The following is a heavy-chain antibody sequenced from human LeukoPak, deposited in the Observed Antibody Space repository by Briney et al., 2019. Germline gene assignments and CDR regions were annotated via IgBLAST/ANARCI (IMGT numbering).Heavy chain of an antibody. J-gene: IGHJ5*02. V-gene: IGHV4-61*02. Sequence: SQTLSLTCTVSGGSISSGSYYWSWIRQPAGKGLEWIGRIYTSGSTNYNPSLKSRVTISVDTSKNQFSLKLSSVTAADTAVYYCASQSYSSSWYVFDPWGQGTLVTVSS. D-gene: IGHD6-13*01. CDR2: IYTSGST. CDR3: ASQSYSSSWYVFDP. CDR1: GGSISSGSYY.